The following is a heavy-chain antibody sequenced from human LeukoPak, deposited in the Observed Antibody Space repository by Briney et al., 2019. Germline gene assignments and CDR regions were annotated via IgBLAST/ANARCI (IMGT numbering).Heavy chain of an antibody. J-gene: IGHJ4*02. CDR3: ARRGHGYGSPFDY. CDR1: GFTVSSNY. V-gene: IGHV3-66*04. Sequence: GGSLRLSCAASGFTVSSNYMNWVRQAPGKGLEWVSMIYSGGNTFYTDSVKGRFIISRDNSKNTLDLQMNSLRAEDTAVYYCARRGHGYGSPFDYWGQGTLVTVSS. D-gene: IGHD5-18*01. CDR2: IYSGGNT.